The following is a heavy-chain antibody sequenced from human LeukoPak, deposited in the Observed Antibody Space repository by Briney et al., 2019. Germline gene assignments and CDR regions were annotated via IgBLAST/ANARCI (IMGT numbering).Heavy chain of an antibody. J-gene: IGHJ4*02. CDR2: INSDGSST. Sequence: PGGSLRLSCAASGFTFSSYWMHWVRQAPGKGLVWVSRINSDGSSTSYADSVKGRFTISRDNAKNTLYLQMNSLRAEDTAVYYCTTASRITIFGVVIPATSYWGQGTLVTVSS. V-gene: IGHV3-74*01. CDR3: TTASRITIFGVVIPATSY. D-gene: IGHD3-3*01. CDR1: GFTFSSYW.